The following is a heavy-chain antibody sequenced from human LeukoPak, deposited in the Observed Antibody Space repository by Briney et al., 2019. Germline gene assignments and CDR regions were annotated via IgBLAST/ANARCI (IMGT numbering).Heavy chain of an antibody. J-gene: IGHJ4*02. CDR3: AREKYSYLDY. CDR1: GFTFSSYG. Sequence: GGTLRLSCAASGFTFSSYGMSWVRQAPGKGLEWVSAISGSGGSTYYADSVKGRFTISRDNSKNSLYLQMNSLRAEDTAVYYCAREKYSYLDYWGQGTLVTVSS. V-gene: IGHV3-23*01. CDR2: ISGSGGST. D-gene: IGHD5-18*01.